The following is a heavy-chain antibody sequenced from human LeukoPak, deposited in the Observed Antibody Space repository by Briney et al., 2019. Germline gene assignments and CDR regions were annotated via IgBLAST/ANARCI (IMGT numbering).Heavy chain of an antibody. J-gene: IGHJ4*02. CDR3: ASSTMGATASEYYFDY. CDR2: IYYSGST. Sequence: SETLSLTCTVSGGSIRSYYWSWIRQPPGKGLEWIGYIYYSGSTNYNPSLKSRVTISVDTSKNQFSLKLSSVTAADTAVYYCASSTMGATASEYYFDYWGQGTLVTVSS. CDR1: GGSIRSYY. V-gene: IGHV4-59*01. D-gene: IGHD1-26*01.